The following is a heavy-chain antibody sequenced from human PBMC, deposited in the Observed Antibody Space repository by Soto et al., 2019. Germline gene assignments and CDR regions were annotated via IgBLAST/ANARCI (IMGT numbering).Heavy chain of an antibody. CDR2: IYYSGST. D-gene: IGHD2-15*01. J-gene: IGHJ4*02. CDR3: ARIDMASIK. V-gene: IGHV4-30-4*01. CDR1: GGSISSGDYY. Sequence: SETLSLTCTVSGGSISSGDYYWSWIRQPPGKGLEWIGYIYYSGSTYYNPSLKSRVTISLDTSKNQFSLDLRSVTAADTAMYYCARIDMASIKWGRGTMVTVSS.